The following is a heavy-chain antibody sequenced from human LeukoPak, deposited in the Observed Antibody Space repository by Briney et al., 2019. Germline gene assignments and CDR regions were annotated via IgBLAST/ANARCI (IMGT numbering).Heavy chain of an antibody. V-gene: IGHV4-59*01. Sequence: PSETLSLTCTVSGGSINNYYWSWIRQPPGKGLEWIAYIHYSGYTAYNPSLKSRVTISVDTSKNQFSLKLSSVTAADTAVYYCARGEDIVATPFGDWGQGTLVTVSS. CDR2: IHYSGYT. CDR3: ARGEDIVATPFGD. CDR1: GGSINNYY. D-gene: IGHD5-12*01. J-gene: IGHJ4*02.